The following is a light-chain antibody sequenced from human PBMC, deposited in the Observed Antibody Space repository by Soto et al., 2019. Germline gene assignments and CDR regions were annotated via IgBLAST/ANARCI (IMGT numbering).Light chain of an antibody. Sequence: DIQMTQSPSSLCASVGDRVTITCRASQSISSYLNWYQQKPGKAPKFLIYAASSLQSGVPSRFSGSGSGTDFTLTISSLQPEDFATYYCQQSYNTPLTFGPGTKVDIK. J-gene: IGKJ3*01. CDR1: QSISSY. V-gene: IGKV1-39*01. CDR2: AAS. CDR3: QQSYNTPLT.